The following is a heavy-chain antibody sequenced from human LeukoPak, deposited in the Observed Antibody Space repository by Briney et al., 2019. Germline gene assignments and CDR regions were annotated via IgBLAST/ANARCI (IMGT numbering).Heavy chain of an antibody. CDR3: ARARVRIVVVVAAPDY. Sequence: GASVKVSCKASGYTFTGYYMHWVRQAPGQGLEWMGWINPNSGGTNYAQKFQGRVTMTRDTSISTAYMELSRLRSDDTAVYYCARARVRIVVVVAAPDYWGQGTLVTVSS. V-gene: IGHV1-2*02. J-gene: IGHJ4*02. CDR1: GYTFTGYY. CDR2: INPNSGGT. D-gene: IGHD2-15*01.